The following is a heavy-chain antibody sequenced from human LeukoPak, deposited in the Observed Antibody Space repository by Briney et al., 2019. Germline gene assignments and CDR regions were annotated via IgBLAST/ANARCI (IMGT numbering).Heavy chain of an antibody. Sequence: SETLSLTCTVSGVSISSYYWSWIRQPPGKGLEWIGYIYYSGSTNYNPSLKSRVTISVDTSKNQFSLKLSSVTAADTAVYYCARGRWFGEFASYYFDYWGQGTLVTASS. CDR3: ARGRWFGEFASYYFDY. D-gene: IGHD3-10*01. V-gene: IGHV4-59*01. CDR1: GVSISSYY. CDR2: IYYSGST. J-gene: IGHJ4*02.